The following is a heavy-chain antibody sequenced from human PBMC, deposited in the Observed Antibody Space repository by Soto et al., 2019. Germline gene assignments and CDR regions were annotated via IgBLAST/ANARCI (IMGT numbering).Heavy chain of an antibody. CDR1: GYTFTGYY. D-gene: IGHD6-13*01. Sequence: ASVKVSCKASGYTFTGYYMHWVRQAPGQGLEWMGWINPNSGGTNYAQKFQGRVTMTRDTSISTAYMELSRARSDDTAVYYCARGANSSRWLWFDPWGQGTLVTVSS. CDR2: INPNSGGT. CDR3: ARGANSSRWLWFDP. V-gene: IGHV1-2*02. J-gene: IGHJ5*02.